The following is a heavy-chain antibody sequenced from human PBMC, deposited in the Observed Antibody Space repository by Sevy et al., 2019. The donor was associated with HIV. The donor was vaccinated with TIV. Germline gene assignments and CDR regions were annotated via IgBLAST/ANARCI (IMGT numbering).Heavy chain of an antibody. J-gene: IGHJ4*02. CDR2: IYYSGST. CDR3: AREVRAGSGSYSTDY. CDR1: GGSVSSGSYY. D-gene: IGHD3-10*01. V-gene: IGHV4-61*01. Sequence: SENLSLTCTVSGGSVSSGSYYWSWIRQPPGKGLEWIGYIYYSGSTNYNPSLKSRVTISVDTSKNQFSLKLSSVTAADTAVYYCAREVRAGSGSYSTDYWGQGTLVTVSS.